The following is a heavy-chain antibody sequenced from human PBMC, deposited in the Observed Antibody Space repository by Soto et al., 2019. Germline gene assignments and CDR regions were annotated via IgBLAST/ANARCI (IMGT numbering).Heavy chain of an antibody. J-gene: IGHJ6*04. CDR3: ARVPRVVVRNHHGTDV. V-gene: IGHV3-21*01. Sequence: GGSLRLSCAASGFTFSSYSMNWVGQALGKGLEWVSSISSSSSYIYYADSVKGRFTISRDNAKNSLYLQMNSLRDEDTAVYYCARVPRVVVRNHHGTDVRGKATTVTGSS. CDR1: GFTFSSYS. CDR2: ISSSSSYI. D-gene: IGHD2-15*01.